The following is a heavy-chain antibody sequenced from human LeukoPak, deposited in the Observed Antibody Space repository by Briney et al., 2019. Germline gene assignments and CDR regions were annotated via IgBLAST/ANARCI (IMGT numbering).Heavy chain of an antibody. J-gene: IGHJ4*02. CDR2: INHSGST. CDR1: GGSFSGYY. V-gene: IGHV4-34*01. D-gene: IGHD5-12*01. CDR3: ARDSGYDSGLDY. Sequence: PSETLSLTCAVYGGSFSGYYWSWIRQPPGKGLEWIGEINHSGSTNYNPSLKSRVTISVDTSKNQLSLKLSSVTAADTAVYYCARDSGYDSGLDYWGQGTLVTVSS.